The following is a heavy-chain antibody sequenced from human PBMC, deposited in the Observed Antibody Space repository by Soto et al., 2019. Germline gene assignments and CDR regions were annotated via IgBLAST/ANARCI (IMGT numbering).Heavy chain of an antibody. CDR2: ISAYNGNT. V-gene: IGHV1-18*01. CDR1: GYTFTSYG. D-gene: IGHD6-19*01. J-gene: IGHJ4*02. CDR3: AGTTGSIAVAGPYFDY. Sequence: GASVKVSCKASGYTFTSYGISWVRQAPGQGLEWMGWISAYNGNTNYAQKLQGRVTMTTDTSTSTAYMELRSLRSDDTAVYYCAGTTGSIAVAGPYFDYWGQGTLVTAPQ.